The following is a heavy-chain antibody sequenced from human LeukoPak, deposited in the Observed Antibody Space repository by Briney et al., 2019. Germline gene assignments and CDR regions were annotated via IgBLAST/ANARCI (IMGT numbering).Heavy chain of an antibody. CDR1: GGSISSYY. J-gene: IGHJ4*02. CDR2: IYYSGST. V-gene: IGHV4-59*01. D-gene: IGHD1-26*01. Sequence: SETLSLTCTVSGGSISSYYWSWIRQPVGKGLEWIGYIYYSGSTNYNPSLKSRVTISIDTSKNQFSLKLSSVTAADTAVYYCARSSGSTLGRFDCWGQGTLVTVSS. CDR3: ARSSGSTLGRFDC.